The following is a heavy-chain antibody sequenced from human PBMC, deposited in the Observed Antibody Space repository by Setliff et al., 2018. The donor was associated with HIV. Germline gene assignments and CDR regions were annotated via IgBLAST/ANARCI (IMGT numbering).Heavy chain of an antibody. CDR2: IKSKIDGETR. V-gene: IGHV3-15*05. J-gene: IGHJ4*02. Sequence: PGGSLRLSCAASGFSFASAWMTWVRQTPGKGLEWVGRIKSKIDGETRHYAASVKGRFTISRNDSTDTLYLQMNSLEIEDTGVYYCTTGVLPQLYDVVGGDFWGQGTLVTVSS. CDR3: TTGVLPQLYDVVGGDF. D-gene: IGHD3-10*02. CDR1: GFSFASAW.